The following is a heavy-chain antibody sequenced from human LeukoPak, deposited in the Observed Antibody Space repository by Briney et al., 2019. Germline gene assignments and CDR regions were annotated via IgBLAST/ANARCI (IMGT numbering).Heavy chain of an antibody. CDR2: ISSSSSYI. D-gene: IGHD3-22*01. Sequence: GGSLILSCAASGFTFSSYSMNWVRQAPGKGLEWVSSISSSSSYIYYADSVKGRFTISRDNAKNSLYLQMNSLRAEDTAVYYCARDGLVVVHDYWGQGTLVTVSS. CDR3: ARDGLVVVHDY. J-gene: IGHJ4*02. CDR1: GFTFSSYS. V-gene: IGHV3-21*01.